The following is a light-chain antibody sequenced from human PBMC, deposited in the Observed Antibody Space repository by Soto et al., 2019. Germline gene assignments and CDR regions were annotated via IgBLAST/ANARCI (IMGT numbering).Light chain of an antibody. CDR2: GAS. Sequence: ETVMTQSPATLSLSSGERATLSCRAGQSVSSNLAWYQQKPGQSPRLLIYGASTRATDIPARFSGSGSGTEFTLSISSLQSEDFAVYFCQQYNSWPLTFGQGTK. CDR3: QQYNSWPLT. J-gene: IGKJ1*01. V-gene: IGKV3-15*01. CDR1: QSVSSN.